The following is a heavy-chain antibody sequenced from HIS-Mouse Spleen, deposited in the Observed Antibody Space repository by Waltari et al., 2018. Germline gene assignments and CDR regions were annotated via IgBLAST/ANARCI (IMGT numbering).Heavy chain of an antibody. D-gene: IGHD6-13*01. J-gene: IGHJ2*01. CDR1: GGSISSSSYY. V-gene: IGHV4-39*07. CDR3: AREIPYSSSWYDWYFDL. Sequence: QLQLQESGPGLVKPSETLSLTCTVSGGSISSSSYYWGWIRQPPGKGLEWIGSICYSGTTSYTPSLKGRVTISVDTSKNQFSLKLSSVTAADTAVYYCAREIPYSSSWYDWYFDLWGRGTLVTVSS. CDR2: ICYSGTT.